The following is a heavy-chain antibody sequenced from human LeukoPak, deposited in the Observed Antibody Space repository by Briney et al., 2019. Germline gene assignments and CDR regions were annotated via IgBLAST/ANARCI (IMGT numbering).Heavy chain of an antibody. CDR2: INQDGRAT. D-gene: IGHD3-3*01. Sequence: GGSLRLSCAASGFNFDMFFLSWVRQAPGEGLEWVALINQDGRATYYADSVKGRFSISRDNARNLVFLQMNSLTVEDTAVYYCTRDPRTGVGQGYWGQGALVTVSS. V-gene: IGHV3-7*01. J-gene: IGHJ4*02. CDR1: GFNFDMFF. CDR3: TRDPRTGVGQGY.